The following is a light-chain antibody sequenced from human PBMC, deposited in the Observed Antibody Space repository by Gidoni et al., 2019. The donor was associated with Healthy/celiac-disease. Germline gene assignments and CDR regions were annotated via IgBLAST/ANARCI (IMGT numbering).Light chain of an antibody. CDR2: LGS. CDR1: QSLLHSNGYNY. Sequence: DIVMPQSPLSLPVTPGEPASISCRSSQSLLHSNGYNYLDWYLQKPGQLPQLLIYLGSNRASGVPDRFSGSGSGTDFTLKISRVEAEDVGVYYCMQALQTPRTFXPXTKVDIK. J-gene: IGKJ3*01. CDR3: MQALQTPRT. V-gene: IGKV2-28*01.